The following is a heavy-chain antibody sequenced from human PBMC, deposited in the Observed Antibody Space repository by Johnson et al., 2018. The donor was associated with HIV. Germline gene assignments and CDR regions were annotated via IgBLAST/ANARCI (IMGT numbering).Heavy chain of an antibody. J-gene: IGHJ3*02. CDR2: ISYDGSNE. CDR3: AKGGIDACDI. D-gene: IGHD6-25*01. V-gene: IGHV3-30*18. CDR1: GFTFRSYG. Sequence: QVQLVESGGGVVQPGRSLRLSCAVSGFTFRSYGVHWVRQAPGKGLEWVAVISYDGSNEYYADSVKGRFTISRDNSKNTVYLEMNSLRAEDTAVYHCAKGGIDACDIWGQGTMVTVSS.